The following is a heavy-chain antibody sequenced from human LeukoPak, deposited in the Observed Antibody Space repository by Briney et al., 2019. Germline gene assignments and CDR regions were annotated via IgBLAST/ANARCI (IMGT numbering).Heavy chain of an antibody. J-gene: IGHJ4*02. D-gene: IGHD3-22*01. CDR1: GSNFEDYG. CDR3: AREGYYDSSGYYYLNRYYFDY. Sequence: GGSLRLSCADSGSNFEDYGMSWVRQAPGKGLEWVSGINWNGGNTGYADSVKGRFTISRDNAKNSLYLQMNSLRAEDTALYYCAREGYYDSSGYYYLNRYYFDYWGQGTLVTVSS. CDR2: INWNGGNT. V-gene: IGHV3-20*04.